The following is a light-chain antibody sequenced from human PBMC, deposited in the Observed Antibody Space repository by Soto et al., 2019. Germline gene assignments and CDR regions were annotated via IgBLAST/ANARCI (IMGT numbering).Light chain of an antibody. CDR1: SSDVGGYTY. CDR2: EVS. Sequence: QSALTQPASVSGSPGQSITISCSGTSSDVGGYTYVSWYQQHPGKAPKVIIYEVSNRPSGVSSRFSGSKSGKTASLTISELQAEDEADYYCSSYTSSSTPYVFGTGTKVTVL. J-gene: IGLJ1*01. CDR3: SSYTSSSTPYV. V-gene: IGLV2-14*01.